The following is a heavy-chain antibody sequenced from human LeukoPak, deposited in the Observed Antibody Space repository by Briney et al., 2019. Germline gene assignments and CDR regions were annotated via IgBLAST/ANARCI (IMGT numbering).Heavy chain of an antibody. V-gene: IGHV4-59*08. J-gene: IGHJ4*02. CDR1: GGSISSYC. D-gene: IGHD3-10*01. CDR2: IYYSGST. Sequence: SETLSLTCTVSGGSISSYCWSWIRQPPGKGLEWIGYIYYSGSTNYNPSLKSRVTISVDTSKNQFSLKLSSVTAADTAVYYCARSTMVRGEVWGQGALVTVSS. CDR3: ARSTMVRGEV.